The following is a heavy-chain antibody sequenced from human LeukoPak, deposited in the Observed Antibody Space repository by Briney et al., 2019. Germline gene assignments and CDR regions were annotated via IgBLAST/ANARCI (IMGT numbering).Heavy chain of an antibody. D-gene: IGHD5-24*01. J-gene: IGHJ4*02. Sequence: SETLSLTCAVYGGSFSGYYWSWIRQPPGKGLEWIGEINHSGSTNYNPSPKSRVTISVDTSKNQFSLKLSSVTAADTAVYYCARAQRRWLSTNWGQGTLVTVSS. V-gene: IGHV4-34*01. CDR3: ARAQRRWLSTN. CDR2: INHSGST. CDR1: GGSFSGYY.